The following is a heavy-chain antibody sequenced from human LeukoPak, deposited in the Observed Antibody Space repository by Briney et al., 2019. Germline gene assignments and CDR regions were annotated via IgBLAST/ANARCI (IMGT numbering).Heavy chain of an antibody. CDR2: ISAYNGNT. CDR1: GYTFTSYG. J-gene: IGHJ4*02. V-gene: IGHV1-18*01. D-gene: IGHD4-23*01. CDR3: ARGTRGVNSPYFDY. Sequence: ASVKVSCTASGYTFTSYGISWVRQAPGQGLEWMGWISAYNGNTNYAQKLQGRVTMTTDTSTSTAYMELRSLRSDDTAVYYCARGTRGVNSPYFDYWGQGTLVTVSS.